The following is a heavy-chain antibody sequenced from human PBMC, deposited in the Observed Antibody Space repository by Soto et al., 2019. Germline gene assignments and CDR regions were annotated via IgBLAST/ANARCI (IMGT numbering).Heavy chain of an antibody. Sequence: SETLSLTCTVSGGSISSGGYYWSWIRQHPGKGLEWIGYIYYSGGTYYNPSLKSRVTISVDTSKNQFSLKLSSVTAADTAVYYCARDFDYGDYYYGMDVWGQGTTVTV. V-gene: IGHV4-31*02. CDR1: GGSISSGGYY. J-gene: IGHJ6*02. CDR3: ARDFDYGDYYYGMDV. D-gene: IGHD4-17*01. CDR2: IYYSGGT.